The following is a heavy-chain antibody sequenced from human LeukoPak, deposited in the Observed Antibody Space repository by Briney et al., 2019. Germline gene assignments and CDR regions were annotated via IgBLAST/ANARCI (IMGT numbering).Heavy chain of an antibody. CDR1: GGSISSHY. V-gene: IGHV4-59*11. D-gene: IGHD3-22*01. Sequence: PSETLSLTCTVSGGSISSHYWSWVRQPPGKGLEGSGYIYYSGSTNYNPSLKSRVTISVNTSRNQFSLKLSSVTAADTAVYYCARELTYYYDSSGYYPDAFNIWGQGTMVTVSS. CDR3: ARELTYYYDSSGYYPDAFNI. J-gene: IGHJ3*02. CDR2: IYYSGST.